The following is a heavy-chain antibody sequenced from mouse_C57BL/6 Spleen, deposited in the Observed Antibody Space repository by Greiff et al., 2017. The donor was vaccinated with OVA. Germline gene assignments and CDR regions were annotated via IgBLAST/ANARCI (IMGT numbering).Heavy chain of an antibody. CDR3: ASQIYYGTYYFDY. CDR1: GYTFTSYW. J-gene: IGHJ2*01. Sequence: QVQLQQPGAELVRPGSSVKLSCKASGYTFTSYWMDWVKQRPGQGLEWIGNIYPTDSETHYNQKFKDKATLTVDKSSSTAYMQLSSLTSEDSAVEYCASQIYYGTYYFDYWGQGTTLTVSS. V-gene: IGHV1-61*01. CDR2: IYPTDSET. D-gene: IGHD2-1*01.